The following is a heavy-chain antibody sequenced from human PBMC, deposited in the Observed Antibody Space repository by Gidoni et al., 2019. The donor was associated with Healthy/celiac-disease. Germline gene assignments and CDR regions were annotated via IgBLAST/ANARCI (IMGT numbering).Heavy chain of an antibody. D-gene: IGHD6-6*01. Sequence: EVQLVESGGGLVQPGGSLSLSCAASGFTFSSYAMGWVRQAPGKGLEWVSAISGSGGSTYYADSVKGRFTISRDNSKNTLYLQMNSLRAEDTAVYYCAKDPGMPRSSVRGGVDYWGQGTLVTVSS. CDR3: AKDPGMPRSSVRGGVDY. J-gene: IGHJ4*02. CDR1: GFTFSSYA. CDR2: ISGSGGST. V-gene: IGHV3-23*04.